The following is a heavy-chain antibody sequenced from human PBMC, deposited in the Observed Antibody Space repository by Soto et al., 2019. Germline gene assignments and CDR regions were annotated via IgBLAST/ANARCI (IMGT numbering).Heavy chain of an antibody. J-gene: IGHJ5*02. CDR3: ARDNSSGWLRGWFDP. CDR2: IYYSGST. CDR1: GGSISSYY. D-gene: IGHD6-19*01. V-gene: IGHV4-59*01. Sequence: PSETLSLTCTVSGGSISSYYWSWIRQPPGKGLEWIGYIYYSGSTNYNPSLKSRVTISVDTSKNQFSLKLSSVTAADTAVYYCARDNSSGWLRGWFDPWGQGTLVTVSS.